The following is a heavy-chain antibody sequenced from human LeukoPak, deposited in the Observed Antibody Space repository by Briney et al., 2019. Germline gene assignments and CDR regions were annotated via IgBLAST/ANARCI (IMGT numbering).Heavy chain of an antibody. Sequence: ASVKVSCKASGYTFTSYGISWVRQAPGQGLEWMGWISAYNGNTKYAQNLQGRVTMTTDTSTNTAYMEMRSLRSDDTAVYYCARSYYYDSSGYYPPDYWGQGTLVTVSS. J-gene: IGHJ4*02. V-gene: IGHV1-18*01. CDR2: ISAYNGNT. D-gene: IGHD3-22*01. CDR3: ARSYYYDSSGYYPPDY. CDR1: GYTFTSYG.